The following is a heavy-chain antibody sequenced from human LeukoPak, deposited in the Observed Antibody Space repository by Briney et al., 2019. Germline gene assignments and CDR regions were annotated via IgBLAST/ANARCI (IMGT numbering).Heavy chain of an antibody. D-gene: IGHD6-19*01. Sequence: GRSLRLSCAASGFTFSSYGMHWVRQAPGKGLEWVAVIWYDGSNKYYADSVKGRFTISRDNSKNTLYLQMNSLRAEDTAVYYCAKTAVAGKDGGGRIYLDYWGQGTLVTVSS. V-gene: IGHV3-33*06. CDR1: GFTFSSYG. J-gene: IGHJ4*02. CDR2: IWYDGSNK. CDR3: AKTAVAGKDGGGRIYLDY.